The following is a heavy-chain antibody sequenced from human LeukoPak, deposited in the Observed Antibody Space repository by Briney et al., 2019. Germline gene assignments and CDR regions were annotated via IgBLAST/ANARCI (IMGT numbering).Heavy chain of an antibody. J-gene: IGHJ6*02. CDR3: ARLHPPTLRLLEWLPQNYYYYGMDV. D-gene: IGHD3-3*01. Sequence: KPSETLSLTCTVSGGSISSGGYYWSWIRQSPGKGLEWIGEINHSGSINYNPSLKSRLTISVDTSKNQFSLKLSSVTAADTAVYYCARLHPPTLRLLEWLPQNYYYYGMDVWGQGTTVTVSS. V-gene: IGHV4-39*07. CDR2: INHSGSI. CDR1: GGSISSGGYY.